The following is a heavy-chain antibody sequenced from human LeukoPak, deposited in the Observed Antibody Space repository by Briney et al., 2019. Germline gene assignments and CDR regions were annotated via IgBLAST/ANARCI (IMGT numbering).Heavy chain of an antibody. CDR1: GGSIRSYY. J-gene: IGHJ1*01. D-gene: IGHD3-16*01. CDR3: ARHTDDLGYSQH. Sequence: ASETQSLTCTVSGGSIRSYYWSWIRQPPGKGLEWIGYIYYSGSTKYNPSLKSRVTISVDTSKNQFSLRLSSVTAADTAVYYCARHTDDLGYSQHWGQGTLVTVSS. CDR2: IYYSGST. V-gene: IGHV4-59*08.